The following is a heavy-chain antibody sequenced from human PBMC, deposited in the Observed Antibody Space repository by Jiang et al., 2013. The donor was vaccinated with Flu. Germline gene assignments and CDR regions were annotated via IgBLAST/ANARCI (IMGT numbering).Heavy chain of an antibody. CDR1: GGSISSYY. D-gene: IGHD3-22*01. CDR2: MYYSGST. Sequence: TLSLTCTVSGGSISSYYWSWIRQPPGKGLEWIGYMYYSGSTNYNPSLKSRVTISVDTSKNQFSLRLSSVTAADTAVYYCARFEIGLDYYDSSGYTYWGQGTLVTVSS. J-gene: IGHJ4*02. CDR3: ARFEIGLDYYDSSGYTY. V-gene: IGHV4-59*08.